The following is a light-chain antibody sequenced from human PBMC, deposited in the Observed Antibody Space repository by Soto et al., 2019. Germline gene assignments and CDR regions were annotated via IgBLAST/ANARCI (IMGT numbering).Light chain of an antibody. V-gene: IGKV1-17*03. CDR2: AAS. CDR1: QVIINY. J-gene: IGKJ5*01. CDR3: QQRNVWPPIT. Sequence: IQMTQSPSALSESVGYRVTITCRASQVIINYLAWFQQKPGKAPKLLIYAASSLQSGVPSRFSGSGSGTDFTLTINSLEPEDFEVYYCQQRNVWPPITFGQGTRLEI.